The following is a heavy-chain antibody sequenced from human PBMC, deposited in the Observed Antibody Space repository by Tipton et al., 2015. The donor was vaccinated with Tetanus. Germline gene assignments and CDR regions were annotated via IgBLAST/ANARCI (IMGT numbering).Heavy chain of an antibody. D-gene: IGHD2-8*01. V-gene: IGHV4-59*01. CDR1: GGSMSSNY. Sequence: LVKPSDTLSLTCTVSGGSMSSNYWSWIRQPPGKGPEWLGHIDYSGNTNYNSSLKGRATISLNTPRNQFSLRLKSVTPADTAMYYCARDHRLSASYAGWFDPWGQGTLVTVSS. CDR3: ARDHRLSASYAGWFDP. CDR2: IDYSGNT. J-gene: IGHJ5*02.